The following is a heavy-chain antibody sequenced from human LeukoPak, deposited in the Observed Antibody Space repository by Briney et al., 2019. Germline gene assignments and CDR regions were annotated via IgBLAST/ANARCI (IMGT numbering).Heavy chain of an antibody. Sequence: GSLRLSCAASGFTFSSYGMHWVRQAPGKGLEWVAVISYDGSNKYYADSVKGRFTISRDNSKNTLYLQMNSLRAEDTAVYYCARRAGAYSHPYDYWGQGTLVTVSS. CDR2: ISYDGSNK. CDR1: GFTFSSYG. V-gene: IGHV3-30*03. J-gene: IGHJ4*02. CDR3: ARRAGAYSHPYDY. D-gene: IGHD4/OR15-4a*01.